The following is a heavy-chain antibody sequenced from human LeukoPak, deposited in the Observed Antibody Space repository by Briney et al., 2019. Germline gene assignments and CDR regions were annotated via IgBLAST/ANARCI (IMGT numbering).Heavy chain of an antibody. D-gene: IGHD3-16*02. CDR3: ARSDYDYVWGTYRQNYFDY. V-gene: IGHV1-18*04. J-gene: IGHJ4*02. Sequence: ASVNVSCKASGYTFTTYGISWVRQAPGQGLEWMGWISAYNGNTTYPQNFQDRVTITTDTSTSTAYMELRSLTSDDTALYYCARSDYDYVWGTYRQNYFDYWGQGTLVTVSS. CDR1: GYTFTTYG. CDR2: ISAYNGNT.